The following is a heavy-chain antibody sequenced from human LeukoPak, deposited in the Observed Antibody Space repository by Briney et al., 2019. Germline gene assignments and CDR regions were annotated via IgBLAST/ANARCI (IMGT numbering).Heavy chain of an antibody. CDR2: ISGSGGTT. D-gene: IGHD2-21*02. V-gene: IGHV3-23*01. J-gene: IGHJ3*02. CDR3: AKPPGWRRNDAFDI. CDR1: GFTFRSYA. Sequence: TVGSLRLSCAPSGFTFRSYAMSWVPQSPGQGLEWGLAISGSGGTTYDADSVKGRFTISRDNSKNPLYLQMTSLRAEDKAVYYCAKPPGWRRNDAFDIWGKGTMVTVSS.